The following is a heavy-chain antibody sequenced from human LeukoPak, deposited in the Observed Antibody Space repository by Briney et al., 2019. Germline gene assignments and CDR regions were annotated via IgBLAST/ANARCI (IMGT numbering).Heavy chain of an antibody. V-gene: IGHV1-8*01. J-gene: IGHJ6*02. CDR1: GYTFTSYD. CDR3: ARGINGGPPYYYYGMDV. CDR2: MNPNSGNT. D-gene: IGHD4-23*01. Sequence: ASVKVSCKASGYTFTSYDINWVRQATGQGLEWMGWMNPNSGNTGYAQRFQGRVTMTRNTSISTAYMELSSLRSEDTAVYYCARGINGGPPYYYYGMDVWGQGTTVTVSS.